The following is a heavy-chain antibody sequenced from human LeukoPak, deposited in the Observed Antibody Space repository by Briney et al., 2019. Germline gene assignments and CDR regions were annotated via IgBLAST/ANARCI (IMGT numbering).Heavy chain of an antibody. CDR3: AREIWDIAVVANWFDP. D-gene: IGHD6-19*01. CDR1: GGSISSGGYS. Sequence: PSQTLSLTCAVSGGSISSGGYSWSWIRQPPGKGLEWIGYIYHSGSTYYNPSLKSRVTISVDRSKNQFSLKLSSVTAADTAVYYCAREIWDIAVVANWFDPWGQGTLVTVSS. V-gene: IGHV4-30-2*01. J-gene: IGHJ5*02. CDR2: IYHSGST.